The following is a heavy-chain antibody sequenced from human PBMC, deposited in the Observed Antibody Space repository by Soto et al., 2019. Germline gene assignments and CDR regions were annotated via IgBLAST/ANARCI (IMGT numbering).Heavy chain of an antibody. CDR3: ARVLEYCSGGSCYSEEPYYYGMDV. J-gene: IGHJ6*04. CDR2: ISSSSSYI. Sequence: GGSLRLSSAAPGFTFSSYSMNWVRQAPGKGLEWVSSISSSSSYIYYADSVKGRFTISRDNAKNSLYLQMNSLRAEDTAVYYCARVLEYCSGGSCYSEEPYYYGMDVWREGTTVTVSS. D-gene: IGHD2-15*01. V-gene: IGHV3-21*01. CDR1: GFTFSSYS.